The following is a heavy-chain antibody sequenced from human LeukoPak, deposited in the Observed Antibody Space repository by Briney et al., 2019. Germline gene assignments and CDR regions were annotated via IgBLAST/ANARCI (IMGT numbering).Heavy chain of an antibody. Sequence: GGSLRLSCAASGFIFSNYAMHWVRQAPGKGLEWVALISSDGSKTYHADSVKGRFTISRDNAKNSLYLQMNSLRAEDTAVYYCANHYYDSSGYYSSYFDYWGQGTLVTVSS. J-gene: IGHJ4*02. CDR2: ISSDGSKT. V-gene: IGHV3-30*07. CDR3: ANHYYDSSGYYSSYFDY. D-gene: IGHD3-22*01. CDR1: GFIFSNYA.